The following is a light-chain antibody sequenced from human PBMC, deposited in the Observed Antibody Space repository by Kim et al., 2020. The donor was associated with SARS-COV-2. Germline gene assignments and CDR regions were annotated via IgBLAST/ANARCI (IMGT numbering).Light chain of an antibody. V-gene: IGLV3-19*01. CDR3: NSRDSSGNHLV. CDR1: SLRSYY. Sequence: WGQTVRITCQGDSLRSYYASWYQQKPGQAPVLVIYGKNNRPSGIPDRFSGSSSGNTASLTITGAQAEDEADYYCNSRDSSGNHLVFGGGTQLTVL. J-gene: IGLJ3*02. CDR2: GKN.